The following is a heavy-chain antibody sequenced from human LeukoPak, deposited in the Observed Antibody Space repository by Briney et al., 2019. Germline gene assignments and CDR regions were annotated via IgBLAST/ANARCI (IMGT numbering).Heavy chain of an antibody. CDR1: GYTFTNHG. V-gene: IGHV1-18*01. CDR3: ARSGGWAYGDYDGFIAFDI. Sequence: EASVKVSCKASGYTFTNHGISWVRQAPGQGLEWMGWISTYNGNTNYAQKLQGRVTMTTDTSTSTAYMELRSLRSDDTAVYYCARSGGWAYGDYDGFIAFDIWGQGTMVIVSS. D-gene: IGHD4-17*01. J-gene: IGHJ3*02. CDR2: ISTYNGNT.